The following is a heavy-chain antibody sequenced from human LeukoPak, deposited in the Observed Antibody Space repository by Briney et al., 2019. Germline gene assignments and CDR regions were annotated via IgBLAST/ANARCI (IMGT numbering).Heavy chain of an antibody. CDR1: GYTFTNYG. D-gene: IGHD3-22*01. CDR3: ARGHVFHYYDSSGYFEYFDP. V-gene: IGHV1-18*01. Sequence: ASVKVSCKASGYTFTNYGISWVRQAPGQGLEWMGWISPYNGNTNYVQKLQGRVTLTTDTSTSTAYMDLRSLKSDDTAVYYCARGHVFHYYDSSGYFEYFDPWGQGTLVTVSS. J-gene: IGHJ5*02. CDR2: ISPYNGNT.